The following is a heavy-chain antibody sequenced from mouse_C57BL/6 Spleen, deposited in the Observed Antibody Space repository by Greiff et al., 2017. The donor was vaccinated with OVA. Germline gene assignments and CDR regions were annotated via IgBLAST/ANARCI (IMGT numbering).Heavy chain of an antibody. CDR3: ASPNYYGSSSWFAY. CDR2: ISSGGSYT. D-gene: IGHD1-1*01. Sequence: EVHLVESGGDLVKPGGSLKLSCAASGFTFSSYGMSWVRQTPDKRLEWVATISSGGSYTYYPDSVKGRFTISRDNAKNTLYLQMSSLKSEDTAMYYCASPNYYGSSSWFAYWGQGTLVTVSA. V-gene: IGHV5-6*01. CDR1: GFTFSSYG. J-gene: IGHJ3*01.